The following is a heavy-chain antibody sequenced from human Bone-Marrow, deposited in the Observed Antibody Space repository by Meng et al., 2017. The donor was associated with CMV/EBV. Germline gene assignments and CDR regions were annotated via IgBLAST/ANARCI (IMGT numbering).Heavy chain of an antibody. V-gene: IGHV1-46*01. J-gene: IGHJ4*02. CDR2: INPSGGST. CDR3: ARGSGIAAAGRGGSYSIDY. Sequence: ASVKVSCKASGYTFTSYYMHWVRQAPGQGLEWMGIINPSGGSTSYAQKFQGRVTMTRDTSTSTVYMELSSLRSEDTAVYYCARGSGIAAAGRGGSYSIDYWGQGPLVTVSS. D-gene: IGHD6-13*01. CDR1: GYTFTSYY.